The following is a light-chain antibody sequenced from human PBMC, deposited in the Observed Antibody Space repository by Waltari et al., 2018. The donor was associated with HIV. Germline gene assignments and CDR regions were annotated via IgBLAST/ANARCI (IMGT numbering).Light chain of an antibody. CDR2: EVS. CDR3: CSYAGTYTYV. J-gene: IGLJ1*01. Sequence: QSALTQPRSVSGSPGQSVTISCTGTSSDIGYFDYVSWYQQYPRKAPKVIIYEVSSRPSGVPDRFTASKSGITASLTISGLQDEDEADYYCCSYAGTYTYVFGTGTTVTVL. CDR1: SSDIGYFDY. V-gene: IGLV2-11*01.